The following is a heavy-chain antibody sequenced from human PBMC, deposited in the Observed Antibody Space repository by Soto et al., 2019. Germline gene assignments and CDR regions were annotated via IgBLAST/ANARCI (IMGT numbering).Heavy chain of an antibody. CDR2: IIPISGTA. J-gene: IGHJ6*02. V-gene: IGHV1-69*12. CDR1: GGTFSSYA. D-gene: IGHD2-2*01. CDR3: ARHVTAACYYSGMDV. Sequence: QVQLVQSLAEVKKPGSSVKVSCKASGGTFSSYAISWVRQAPGQGLEWMGGIIPISGTANYAQKLQVRVPITADESTSTAYMELRSLRSEDKNVFYCARHVTAACYYSGMDVWGQGTTVTVSS.